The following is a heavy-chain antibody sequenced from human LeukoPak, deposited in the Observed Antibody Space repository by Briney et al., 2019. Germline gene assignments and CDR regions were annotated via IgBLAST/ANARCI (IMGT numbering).Heavy chain of an antibody. CDR3: ARGWLAETTVVTPYNY. J-gene: IGHJ4*02. D-gene: IGHD4-23*01. CDR2: IIPIFGKA. Sequence: SVKVSCKASGGTINNYAINWVRQAPGQGLEWMGGIIPIFGKASYAQKFQGRVTITADESTRTAFMELSSLRSEDTAVYYCARGWLAETTVVTPYNYWGRGTLVSVSS. V-gene: IGHV1-69*01. CDR1: GGTINNYA.